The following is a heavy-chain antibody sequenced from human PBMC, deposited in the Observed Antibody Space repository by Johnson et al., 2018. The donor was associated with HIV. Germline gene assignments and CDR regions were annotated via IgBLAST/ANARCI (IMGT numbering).Heavy chain of an antibody. CDR3: AKATTGSDAFDI. CDR1: GFTFSNYG. D-gene: IGHD1-1*01. Sequence: QVQLVESGGGVVQPGGSLRLSCAASGFTFSNYGMHWVRQAPGKGLEWVAFIRYDGSNKYYADSVKGRFTISRDNSKNTLYLQMNCLRAEDTAVYYCAKATTGSDAFDIWGQGTMVTVSS. V-gene: IGHV3-30*02. CDR2: IRYDGSNK. J-gene: IGHJ3*02.